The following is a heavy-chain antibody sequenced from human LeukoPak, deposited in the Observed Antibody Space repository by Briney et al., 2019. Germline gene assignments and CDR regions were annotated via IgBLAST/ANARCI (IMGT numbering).Heavy chain of an antibody. D-gene: IGHD6-13*01. CDR2: ISWNSGTI. V-gene: IGHV3-9*01. CDR3: ATQPITAATDY. CDR1: GFTFDDYS. Sequence: GGSLTLSCAASGFTFDDYSMHWVRQAPGKGLEWVSGISWNSGTIVYADSVKGRFTISRHNANISLYLQMNSLRAEDTALYYCATQPITAATDYWGQRTLVTVSS. J-gene: IGHJ4*02.